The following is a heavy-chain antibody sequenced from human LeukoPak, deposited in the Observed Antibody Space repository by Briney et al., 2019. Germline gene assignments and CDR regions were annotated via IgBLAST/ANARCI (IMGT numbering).Heavy chain of an antibody. D-gene: IGHD3-22*01. J-gene: IGHJ3*02. CDR2: ISGDGDST. CDR3: AKDIGADYYYDSSGYFI. Sequence: GGSLRLSCAASGFTFDNYDMHWVRQVPGKGLEWVSLISGDGDSTYYPDSVKGRFTISRDNSKNSLYLQMNSLRTEDTALYYCAKDIGADYYYDSSGYFIWGQGTMVTVSS. CDR1: GFTFDNYD. V-gene: IGHV3-43*02.